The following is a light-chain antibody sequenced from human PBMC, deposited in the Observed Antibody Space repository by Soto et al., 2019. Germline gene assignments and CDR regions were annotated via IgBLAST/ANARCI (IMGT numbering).Light chain of an antibody. V-gene: IGKV1-27*01. CDR1: EGISNY. Sequence: DIQMTQSQSSLSASVGDRVTLTCRASEGISNYLAWYQQKPGRVPKLLIYAASTLQSGVPSRFSGSGSGTEFTLTINSLQPEDVAIYYCQKYNSVPRTFGAGTKVDIK. CDR2: AAS. CDR3: QKYNSVPRT. J-gene: IGKJ3*01.